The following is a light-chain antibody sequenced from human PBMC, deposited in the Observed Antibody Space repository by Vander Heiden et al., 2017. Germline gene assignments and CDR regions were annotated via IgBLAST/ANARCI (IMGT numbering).Light chain of an antibody. V-gene: IGLV3-9*01. J-gene: IGLJ3*02. CDR2: RDT. CDR3: QVWDRNAVV. CDR1: TIGTKS. Sequence: SYDLPPPLSVSLAPRQTASIAFGGDTIGTKSVHWYHQRPGQAPVLVIYRDTNRPSGIPERFSGSNSGNTATLTISGSQAGDEGDYFCQVWDRNAVVFGGGTKLTVL.